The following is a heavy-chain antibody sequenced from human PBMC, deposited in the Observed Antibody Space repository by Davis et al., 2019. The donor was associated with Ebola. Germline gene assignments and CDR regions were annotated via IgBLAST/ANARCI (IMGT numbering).Heavy chain of an antibody. CDR1: GFTFSSYW. V-gene: IGHV3-7*03. CDR2: IKQDGSEK. Sequence: GESLKISCAASGFTFSSYWMSWVRQAPGKGLEWVANIKQDGSEKYYVDSVKGRFTISRDNAKNSLYLQMNSLRAEDTAVYYCASFEPVYSSSWYVGSGMNVWGQGTTVTVSS. D-gene: IGHD6-13*01. CDR3: ASFEPVYSSSWYVGSGMNV. J-gene: IGHJ6*02.